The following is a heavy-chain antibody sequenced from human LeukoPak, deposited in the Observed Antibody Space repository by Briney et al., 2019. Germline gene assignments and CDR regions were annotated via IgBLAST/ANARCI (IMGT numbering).Heavy chain of an antibody. Sequence: ASVKVSCKVSGYTLSEVSMHWVRQPPGKGLEWMGGFSPENGEAVYAQKFQGRVTMTEDTSTGTATMDLSSLRSEDTAVYFCATYLSSSSSLFDYWGQGTLITVSS. D-gene: IGHD6-6*01. CDR2: FSPENGEA. J-gene: IGHJ4*02. CDR1: GYTLSEVS. CDR3: ATYLSSSSSLFDY. V-gene: IGHV1-24*01.